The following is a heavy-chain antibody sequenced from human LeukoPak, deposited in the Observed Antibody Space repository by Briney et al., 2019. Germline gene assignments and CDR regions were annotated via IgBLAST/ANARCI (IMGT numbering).Heavy chain of an antibody. CDR1: GFTFTTYW. J-gene: IGHJ4*02. V-gene: IGHV3-74*01. CDR2: INSDGSDT. CDR3: ARGTNGIWSFDY. Sequence: PGGSLRLSCAASGFTFTTYWIHWVRQAPGKGLVWVSRINSDGSDTTYADSVKGRFTISRDNAKNTLYLQMNSLGAEDTAVYYCARGTNGIWSFDYWGQGTLVTVSS. D-gene: IGHD2-8*01.